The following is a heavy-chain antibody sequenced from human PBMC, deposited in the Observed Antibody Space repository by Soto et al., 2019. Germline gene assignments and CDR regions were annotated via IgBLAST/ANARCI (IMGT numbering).Heavy chain of an antibody. CDR2: ISAYNGNT. V-gene: IGHV1-18*01. Sequence: QVQLVQSGAEVKKPGASVKVSCKASGYTFTSYGISWVRQAPGQGLEWMGWISAYNGNTNYAQKLQGRVTMTTDTSTSRAYMELRSLRSDDTAVYYCARVAPAAAYYYYYYMDVWGKGTTVTVSS. D-gene: IGHD2-2*01. J-gene: IGHJ6*03. CDR3: ARVAPAAAYYYYYYMDV. CDR1: GYTFTSYG.